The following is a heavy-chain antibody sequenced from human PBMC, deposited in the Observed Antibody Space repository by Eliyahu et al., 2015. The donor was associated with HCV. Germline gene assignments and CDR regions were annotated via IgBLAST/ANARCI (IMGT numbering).Heavy chain of an antibody. Sequence: TVSRDNSKNSLYLQMNSLRTEDTALYYCAKDSYCSAANCYRHFDYWGQGTLVTVSS. D-gene: IGHD2-2*02. J-gene: IGHJ4*02. CDR3: AKDSYCSAANCYRHFDY. V-gene: IGHV3-43*01.